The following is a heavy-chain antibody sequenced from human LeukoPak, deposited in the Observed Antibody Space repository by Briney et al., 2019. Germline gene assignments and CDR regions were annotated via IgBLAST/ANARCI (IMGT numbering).Heavy chain of an antibody. V-gene: IGHV4-59*01. Sequence: PSETLSLTCTVSGGSISSYYWSWIRQPPGKGLEWIGYIYYSGSTNYKPPLKSRVSISVDTSKNQFSLKLTSVTAADTAVYYCARDRIGSGYHGGDAFDIWGQGAMVTVSS. D-gene: IGHD5-12*01. CDR2: IYYSGST. J-gene: IGHJ3*02. CDR1: GGSISSYY. CDR3: ARDRIGSGYHGGDAFDI.